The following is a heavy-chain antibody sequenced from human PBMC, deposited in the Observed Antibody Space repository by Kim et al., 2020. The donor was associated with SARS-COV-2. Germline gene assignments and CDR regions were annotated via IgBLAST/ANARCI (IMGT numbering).Heavy chain of an antibody. CDR2: IYYSGST. D-gene: IGHD2-15*01. J-gene: IGHJ6*02. CDR1: GGSISSGGYY. Sequence: SETLSLTCTVSGGSISSGGYYWSWIRQHPGKGLEWIGYIYYSGSTYYNPSLKSRVTISVDTSKNQFSLKLSSVTAADTAVYYCARDQGYCSGGSCYSAGGGSDYYGMDVWGQGTTVTVSS. V-gene: IGHV4-31*03. CDR3: ARDQGYCSGGSCYSAGGGSDYYGMDV.